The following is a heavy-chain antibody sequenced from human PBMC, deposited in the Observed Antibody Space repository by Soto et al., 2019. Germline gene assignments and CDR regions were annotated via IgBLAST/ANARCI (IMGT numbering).Heavy chain of an antibody. CDR3: AREWELKEYFQH. J-gene: IGHJ1*01. Sequence: LRLSCAASGFTFSSYSMNWVRQAPGKGLEWVSYISSSSSTIYYADSVKGRFTISRDNAKNSLYLQMNSLRDEDTAVYYCAREWELKEYFQHWGQGTLVTVSS. V-gene: IGHV3-48*02. D-gene: IGHD1-26*01. CDR1: GFTFSSYS. CDR2: ISSSSSTI.